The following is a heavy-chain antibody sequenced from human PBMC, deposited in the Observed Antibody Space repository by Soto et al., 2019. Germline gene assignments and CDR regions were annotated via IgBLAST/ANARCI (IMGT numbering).Heavy chain of an antibody. V-gene: IGHV3-7*01. Sequence: GGSLRLSCVASGFTFTNYWMSWVRQAPGKGLEWVANIKQDGGLTYYMDSVKGRFTISRDNAKNSLYLQMSRLRVEDTGVYYCAREGGYCSITSCYFDDWGQGTLVTVSS. D-gene: IGHD2-2*01. CDR2: IKQDGGLT. CDR3: AREGGYCSITSCYFDD. CDR1: GFTFTNYW. J-gene: IGHJ4*02.